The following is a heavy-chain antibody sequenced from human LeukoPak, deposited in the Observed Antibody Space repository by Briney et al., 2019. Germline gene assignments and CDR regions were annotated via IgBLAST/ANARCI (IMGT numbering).Heavy chain of an antibody. CDR2: IYYSGST. CDR3: ARDLGDTAMVTAYDY. V-gene: IGHV4-39*07. CDR1: GGSISSSSYY. J-gene: IGHJ4*02. D-gene: IGHD5-18*01. Sequence: SETLSLTCTVSGGSISSSSYYWGWIRQPPGKGLEWIGSIYYSGSTYYNPSLKSRVTISVDTSKNQFSLKLSSVTAADTAVYYCARDLGDTAMVTAYDYWGQGTLVTVSS.